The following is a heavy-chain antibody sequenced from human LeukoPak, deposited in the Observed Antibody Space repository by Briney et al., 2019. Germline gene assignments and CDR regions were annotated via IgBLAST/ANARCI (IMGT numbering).Heavy chain of an antibody. J-gene: IGHJ4*02. CDR3: AKIVAYYYDRAFDY. CDR2: ISGSGGST. CDR1: GFTFSSYG. V-gene: IGHV3-23*01. Sequence: GGTLRLSCATSGFTFSSYGMSWVRQAPGKGLEWVSAISGSGGSTYYADSVKGRFTISRDNSKNTLYLQMNSLRAEDTAVYYCAKIVAYYYDRAFDYWGQGTLVTVSS. D-gene: IGHD3-22*01.